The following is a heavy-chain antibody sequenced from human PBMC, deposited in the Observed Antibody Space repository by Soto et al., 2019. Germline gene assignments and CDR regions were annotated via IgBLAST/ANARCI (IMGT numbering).Heavy chain of an antibody. CDR1: GFTFSSYS. CDR3: ARKEYQLLNAFDI. D-gene: IGHD2-2*01. V-gene: IGHV3-21*01. Sequence: PGGSLRLSCAASGFTFSSYSMNWVRQAPGKGLEWVSSISSSSSYIYYADSVRGRFTISRDNAKNSLYLQMNSLRAEDTAVYYCARKEYQLLNAFDIWGQGTRVTVS. J-gene: IGHJ3*02. CDR2: ISSSSSYI.